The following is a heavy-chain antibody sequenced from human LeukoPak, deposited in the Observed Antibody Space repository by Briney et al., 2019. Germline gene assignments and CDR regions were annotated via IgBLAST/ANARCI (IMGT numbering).Heavy chain of an antibody. V-gene: IGHV3-49*03. D-gene: IGHD3-9*01. CDR3: TRVDILTGYYFDY. CDR1: GFTFGVYA. CDR2: IRSKAYGGTT. Sequence: PGGSLRLSCTASGFTFGVYAMSWFRQAPGKGLEGVGFIRSKAYGGTTEYAASVKGRFTISRDDSKSIAYLQMNSLKTEDTAVYYCTRVDILTGYYFDYWGQGTLVTVSS. J-gene: IGHJ4*02.